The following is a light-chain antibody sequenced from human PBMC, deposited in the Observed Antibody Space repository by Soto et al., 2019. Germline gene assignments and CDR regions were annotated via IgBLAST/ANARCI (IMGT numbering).Light chain of an antibody. CDR2: DVS. J-gene: IGLJ1*01. CDR1: SSDVGGYNY. Sequence: VLTQPASVSGSPGQSITISCTGTSSDVGGYNYVSWYQQYPGKAPKLMIYDVSNRPSGVSSRFSGSKSGNTASLTISGLQAEDEADYYCSSFTRSSSPYVFGTGTKVT. CDR3: SSFTRSSSPYV. V-gene: IGLV2-14*03.